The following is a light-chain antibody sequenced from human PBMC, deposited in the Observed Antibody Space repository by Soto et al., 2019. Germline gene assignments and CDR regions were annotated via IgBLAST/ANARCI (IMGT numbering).Light chain of an antibody. CDR3: SSYTSSSTLEV. CDR1: SSDVGGYNY. Sequence: QSALTQPASVSGSPGQSITISCTGTSSDVGGYNYVSWYQQHPGKAPKLMIYEVSNRPSGVSNRFSGSKSGSTAFLTISGLQAEDEADYYCSSYTSSSTLEVFGTGTKLTVL. CDR2: EVS. J-gene: IGLJ1*01. V-gene: IGLV2-14*01.